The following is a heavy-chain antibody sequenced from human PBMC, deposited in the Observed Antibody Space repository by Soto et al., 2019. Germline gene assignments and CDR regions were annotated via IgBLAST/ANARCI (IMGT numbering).Heavy chain of an antibody. J-gene: IGHJ4*02. Sequence: EVQLVESGGGLVQPGRSLRLSCAASGFAFDDYAMHWVRQTPGKGLEWVSGMSWNPISIGYAGPEKSRSIICRDNAKTAWHLQMGRLRIEDTALYYCVKGQVRGNSGWGGEFDYWGQGVLVPVSS. CDR3: VKGQVRGNSGWGGEFDY. D-gene: IGHD6-19*01. CDR1: GFAFDDYA. V-gene: IGHV3-9*01. CDR2: MSWNPISI.